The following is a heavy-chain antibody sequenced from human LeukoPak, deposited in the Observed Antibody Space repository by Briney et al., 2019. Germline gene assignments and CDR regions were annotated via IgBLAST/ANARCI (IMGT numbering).Heavy chain of an antibody. CDR1: GYTFTGYY. D-gene: IGHD2-2*01. CDR2: FNPNSGGT. CDR3: ARDPPDIVVVPAARDAY. V-gene: IGHV1-2*02. J-gene: IGHJ4*02. Sequence: ASVKVSCKASGYTFTGYYMHWVRQAPGQGLEWMGWFNPNSGGTNYAQKFQGRVTMTRDTSISTAYMELSRLRSDDTAVYYCARDPPDIVVVPAARDAYWGQGTLVTVSS.